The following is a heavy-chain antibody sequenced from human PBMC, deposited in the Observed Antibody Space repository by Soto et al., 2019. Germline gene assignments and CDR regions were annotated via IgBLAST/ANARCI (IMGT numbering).Heavy chain of an antibody. D-gene: IGHD6-13*01. J-gene: IGHJ4*02. Sequence: SETLSLTCTVSGGSINNNHYYWGWIRQPPGKGLEWIGSIYYSGSTYYNPSLKSRVTISVDTSKNQFSLKLSSVTAADTAVYYCARLEVAAAGTTFDYWGQGTLVTVSS. CDR2: IYYSGST. CDR3: ARLEVAAAGTTFDY. CDR1: GGSINNNHYY. V-gene: IGHV4-39*01.